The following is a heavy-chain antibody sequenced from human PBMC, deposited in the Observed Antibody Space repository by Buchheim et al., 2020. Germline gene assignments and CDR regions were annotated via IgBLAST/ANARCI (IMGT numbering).Heavy chain of an antibody. CDR1: GVSFSSYR. CDR3: ATVRGNAFDM. D-gene: IGHD3-10*01. J-gene: IGHJ3*02. CDR2: ISSSGSPI. Sequence: EEQLVESGGGLVQPGESLTLSCLVSGVSFSSYRLNWVRQAPGKGLEWISYISSSGSPIYYADSVRGRFTISRYNAKTSLYLQMYNLRVEDTALYYCATVRGNAFDMWGQGT. V-gene: IGHV3-48*03.